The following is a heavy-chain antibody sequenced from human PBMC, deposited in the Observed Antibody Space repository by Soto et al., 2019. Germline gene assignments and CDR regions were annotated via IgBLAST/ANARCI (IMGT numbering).Heavy chain of an antibody. D-gene: IGHD2-15*01. Sequence: QVQLVESGGGVVQPGRSLRLSCAASGFTFSSYAMHWVRQAPGKGLEWVAVISYDGSNKYYADSVKGRFTISRDNSKNTLYLQMNSLRAEGTAVYYCAREHSLRGVVVAAMSSPHFGYWGQGTLVTVSS. V-gene: IGHV3-30-3*01. CDR1: GFTFSSYA. J-gene: IGHJ4*02. CDR2: ISYDGSNK. CDR3: AREHSLRGVVVAAMSSPHFGY.